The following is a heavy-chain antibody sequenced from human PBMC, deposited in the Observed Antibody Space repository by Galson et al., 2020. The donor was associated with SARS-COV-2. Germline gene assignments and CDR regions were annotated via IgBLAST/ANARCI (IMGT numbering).Heavy chain of an antibody. V-gene: IGHV2-70*11. CDR3: ARTRGYDAEFAP. CDR1: GFSLKTSGMC. CDR2: LDCDDDK. D-gene: IGHD5-12*01. J-gene: IGHJ5*02. Sequence: SGPTLVKPTQTLTLTCTFSGFSLKTSGMCVTWIRQPPGKALEWLARLDCDDDKYYSTSLETRLTLSKDNSKNQVVLTLTNVDPVDTATYYCARTRGYDAEFAPWGQGTLVTVSS.